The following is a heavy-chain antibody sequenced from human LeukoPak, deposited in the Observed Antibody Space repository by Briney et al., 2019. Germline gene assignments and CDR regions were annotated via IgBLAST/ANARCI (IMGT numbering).Heavy chain of an antibody. CDR2: IIPIFGTA. J-gene: IGHJ4*02. D-gene: IGHD3-22*01. CDR1: GYTFTSYG. Sequence: ASVKVSCKASGYTFTSYGISWVRQAPGQGLEWMGGIIPIFGTANYAQKFQGRVTITADESTSTAYMELSSLRSEDTAVYYCARGSGYYGFDYWGQGTLVTVSS. V-gene: IGHV1-69*13. CDR3: ARGSGYYGFDY.